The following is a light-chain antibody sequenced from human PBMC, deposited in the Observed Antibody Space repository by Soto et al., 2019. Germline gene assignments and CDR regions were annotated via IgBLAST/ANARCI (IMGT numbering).Light chain of an antibody. J-gene: IGKJ4*01. Sequence: DIQMTQSPSSVSASVGDRVTITCRASQNINSWLAWYQQKPGRAPKILIYVASNLQSGVPLRFTGSGSGTEFTLTISSLHPEDFATYYCQQSHSSPVTFGGGTKVEIK. CDR1: QNINSW. CDR2: VAS. CDR3: QQSHSSPVT. V-gene: IGKV1-12*01.